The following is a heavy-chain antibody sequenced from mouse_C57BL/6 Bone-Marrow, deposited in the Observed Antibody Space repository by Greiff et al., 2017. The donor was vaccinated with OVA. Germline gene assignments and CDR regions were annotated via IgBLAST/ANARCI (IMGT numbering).Heavy chain of an antibody. V-gene: IGHV1-82*01. CDR3: ASAYYYGSSPWFAY. CDR1: GYAFSSSW. J-gene: IGHJ3*01. D-gene: IGHD1-1*01. Sequence: QVQLQQSGPELVKPGASVKISCKASGYAFSSSWMNWVKQRPGKGLEWIGRIYPGDGDTNYNGKFKGKATLTADKSYSTAFMQLSSLTSEDSAVYFCASAYYYGSSPWFAYWGQGTLVTVS. CDR2: IYPGDGDT.